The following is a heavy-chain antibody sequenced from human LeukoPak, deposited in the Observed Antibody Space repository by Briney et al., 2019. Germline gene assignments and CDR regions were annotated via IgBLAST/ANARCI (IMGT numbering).Heavy chain of an antibody. J-gene: IGHJ6*03. CDR3: ARYHASLGSSRNYYYYYMDV. CDR1: GYTFTSYG. Sequence: ASVNVSCKASGYTFTSYGISWVRQAPGQGLEWMGWISAYNGNTNYAQKLQGRVTMTTDTSASTAYMELRSLRSDDTAVYYCARYHASLGSSRNYYYYYMDVWGKGTTVTVSS. V-gene: IGHV1-18*01. D-gene: IGHD6-13*01. CDR2: ISAYNGNT.